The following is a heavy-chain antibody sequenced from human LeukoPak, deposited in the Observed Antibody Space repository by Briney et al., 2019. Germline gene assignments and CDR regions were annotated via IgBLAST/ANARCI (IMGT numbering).Heavy chain of an antibody. Sequence: GGSLRLSCAASGFTFSSYSMNWVRQAPGKGLEWVSSISSSSSYIYYADSVKGRFTISRDNAKNSLYLQMNSLRAEDTAVYYCARKRYSSSSVQWYSDYWGQGTLVTVSS. CDR2: ISSSSSYI. CDR3: ARKRYSSSSVQWYSDY. J-gene: IGHJ4*02. CDR1: GFTFSSYS. D-gene: IGHD6-6*01. V-gene: IGHV3-21*01.